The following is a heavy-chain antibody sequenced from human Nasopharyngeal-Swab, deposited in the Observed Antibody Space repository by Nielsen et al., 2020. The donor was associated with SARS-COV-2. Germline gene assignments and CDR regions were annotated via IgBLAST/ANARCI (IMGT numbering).Heavy chain of an antibody. CDR1: GFTFRNYA. Sequence: GGSLRLSCAASGFTFRNYAMSWVRQAPGKGLEWVSGISNGGGTTHNADSVRGRFTISRDNSKNTLYLQMNSLRAEDTATYYCAKVFTAATGSYLDFWGQGTLVTVSS. V-gene: IGHV3-23*01. CDR3: AKVFTAATGSYLDF. D-gene: IGHD6-13*01. J-gene: IGHJ4*02. CDR2: ISNGGGTT.